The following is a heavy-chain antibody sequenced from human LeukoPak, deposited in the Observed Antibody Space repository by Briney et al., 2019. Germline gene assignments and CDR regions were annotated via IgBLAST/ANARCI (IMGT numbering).Heavy chain of an antibody. J-gene: IGHJ3*02. CDR2: IVVGSGNT. V-gene: IGHV1-58*01. CDR1: GFTFTSSV. D-gene: IGHD1-26*01. Sequence: GASVKVSCKASGFTFTSSVVQWVRQARGQRLEWIGWIVVGSGNTNYAQKFQERVTITRDMSTSTAYMELSSLRSEDTAVYYCAARRWELDAFDIWGQGTMVTVSS. CDR3: AARRWELDAFDI.